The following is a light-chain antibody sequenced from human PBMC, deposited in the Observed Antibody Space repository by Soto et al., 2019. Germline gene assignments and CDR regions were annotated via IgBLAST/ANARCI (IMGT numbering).Light chain of an antibody. Sequence: DIQMTQSPSSLSASVGDRVTIPCRASQEISIYLAWYQQKPGKAPNLLIHGASTLQSGVPSRFSGSGSGTDFTLTISSLQPEDVATYYCQEYKTVPWAFGQGTKVEIK. J-gene: IGKJ1*01. V-gene: IGKV1-27*01. CDR1: QEISIY. CDR2: GAS. CDR3: QEYKTVPWA.